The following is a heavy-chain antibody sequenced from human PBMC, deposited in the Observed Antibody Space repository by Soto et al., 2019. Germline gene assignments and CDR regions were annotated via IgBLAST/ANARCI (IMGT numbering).Heavy chain of an antibody. J-gene: IGHJ4*02. V-gene: IGHV4-39*01. Sequence: QLQLQESGPGLVKPSETLSLTCTVSGGSISSSSYYWGWIRQPPGKGLEWIGSIYYSGSTYYNPSLKRRVTISVDTAKNQFPLKLSSVTAADTDVYYCARHTPAISISDHWGQGTLVTVS. CDR2: IYYSGST. CDR1: GGSISSSSYY. D-gene: IGHD2-15*01. CDR3: ARHTPAISISDH.